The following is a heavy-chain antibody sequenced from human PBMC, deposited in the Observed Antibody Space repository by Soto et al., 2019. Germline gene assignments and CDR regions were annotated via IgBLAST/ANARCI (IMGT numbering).Heavy chain of an antibody. CDR3: VRGNQAAGTFDM. CDR1: GYTFTSYD. V-gene: IGHV1-8*01. J-gene: IGHJ3*02. Sequence: ASVKVSCKASGYTFTSYDIYWVRQVSGQGLESMGWMRPNSGDTGYAQGFQDRVTMTRDTSISTAYMELSSLRSDDTAVYYCVRGNQAAGTFDMWGQGTMVTV. D-gene: IGHD2-15*01. CDR2: MRPNSGDT.